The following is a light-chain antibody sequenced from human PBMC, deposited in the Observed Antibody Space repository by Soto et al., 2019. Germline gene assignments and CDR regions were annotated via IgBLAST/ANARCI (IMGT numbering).Light chain of an antibody. CDR2: GAY. J-gene: IGKJ4*01. Sequence: EIVLTQSPGTLSLSPGERATLSCRASQSVSSSFLAWYQQKPGQAPRLLIYGAYSRATGIPDRVSGSGYGTDFTLTISRLEPEDVAVYCCQQYDSSPLTFGGGTKVEMK. CDR1: QSVSSSF. CDR3: QQYDSSPLT. V-gene: IGKV3-20*01.